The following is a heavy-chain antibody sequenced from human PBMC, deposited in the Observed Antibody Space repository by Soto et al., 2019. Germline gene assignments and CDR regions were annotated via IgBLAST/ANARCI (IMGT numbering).Heavy chain of an antibody. V-gene: IGHV1-2*04. D-gene: IGHD3-3*01. CDR1: GYTFTGYY. Sequence: QVQLVQSGAEVKKPGASVKVSCKASGYTFTGYYMHWVRQAPGQGLEWMGWINPNSGGTNYAQKFQGWVTMTRDTSXXTXYXXLSRLRSDDTAVYYCARGVTFHYDFWSGYSNWFDPWGQGTLVTVSS. J-gene: IGHJ5*02. CDR2: INPNSGGT. CDR3: ARGVTFHYDFWSGYSNWFDP.